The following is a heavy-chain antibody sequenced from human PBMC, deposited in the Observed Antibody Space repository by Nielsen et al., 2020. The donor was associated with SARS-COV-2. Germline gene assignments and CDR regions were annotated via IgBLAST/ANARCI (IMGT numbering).Heavy chain of an antibody. J-gene: IGHJ6*02. CDR2: INHSGST. Sequence: SETLSLTCAVYGGSFSGYYWSWIRQPPGKGLEWIGEINHSGSTNYNPSLKSRVTISVDTSKNQFSLKLSSVTAADTAVYYCVRGRVRKYYYYGMDVWGQGTTVTVSS. CDR3: VRGRVRKYYYYGMDV. V-gene: IGHV4-34*01. CDR1: GGSFSGYY.